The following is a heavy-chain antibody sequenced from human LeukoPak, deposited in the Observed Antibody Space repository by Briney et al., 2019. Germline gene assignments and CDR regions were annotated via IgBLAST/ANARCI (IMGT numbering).Heavy chain of an antibody. V-gene: IGHV1-8*02. CDR1: GGTFSSYA. D-gene: IGHD3-10*01. J-gene: IGHJ5*02. Sequence: ASVKVSCKASGGTFSSYAINWVRQATGQGLEWMGWMNPNSGNTGYAQKFQGRVTMTRNTSISTAYTELSSLRSEDTAVYYCARGVKWFGDPKGWFDPWGQGTLVTVSS. CDR3: ARGVKWFGDPKGWFDP. CDR2: MNPNSGNT.